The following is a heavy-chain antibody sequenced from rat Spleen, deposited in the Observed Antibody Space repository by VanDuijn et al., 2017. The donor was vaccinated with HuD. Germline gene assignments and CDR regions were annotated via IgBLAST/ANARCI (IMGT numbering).Heavy chain of an antibody. Sequence: QVQLKESGPGLVQPSQTLSLTCTVSGFSLRNYGVIWVRQPPGKGLDWMGVIWGDGNSNYNSALKSRLSVSRDTSKSQVYLKMNSLRSEDTATYYCTRGGYYRYWGQGVMVTVSS. CDR2: IWGDGNS. J-gene: IGHJ2*01. V-gene: IGHV2-13*01. CDR3: TRGGYYRY. D-gene: IGHD1-1*01. CDR1: GFSLRNYG.